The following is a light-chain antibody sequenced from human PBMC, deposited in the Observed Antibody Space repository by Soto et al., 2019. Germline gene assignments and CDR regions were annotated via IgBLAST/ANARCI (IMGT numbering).Light chain of an antibody. CDR1: QSVSSTY. CDR3: PQWGSSLWT. CDR2: GAS. V-gene: IGKV3-20*01. J-gene: IGKJ1*01. Sequence: EILFPQAPVTLSLSPGARATLSCRASQSVSSTYLAWYQQKPGQAPRLLIYGASTRATGIPDRFSGSGSGTDFTLTISRLEPEDFAVYYCPQWGSSLWTFGQGTKVDIK.